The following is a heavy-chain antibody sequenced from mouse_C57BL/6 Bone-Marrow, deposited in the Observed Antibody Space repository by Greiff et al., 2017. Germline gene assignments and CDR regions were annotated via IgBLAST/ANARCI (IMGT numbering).Heavy chain of an antibody. CDR3: ARPYYSNYWYFDV. J-gene: IGHJ1*03. CDR1: GYTFTSYW. CDR2: IYPGSGST. Sequence: QVQLQQPGAELVKPGASVKLSCKASGYTFTSYWMHWVKQRPGQGLEWIGDIYPGSGSTNYNEKFKSKATLTVDTSSSTAYIQLSSLTSEDSAVYYCARPYYSNYWYFDVWGTGTTVTVSS. D-gene: IGHD2-5*01. V-gene: IGHV1-55*01.